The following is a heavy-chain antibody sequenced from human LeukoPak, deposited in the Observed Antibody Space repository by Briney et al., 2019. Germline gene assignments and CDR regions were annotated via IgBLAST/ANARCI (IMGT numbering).Heavy chain of an antibody. CDR1: GYTFTDYY. J-gene: IGHJ5*02. CDR2: INPNSGGT. Sequence: GASVKVSCKASGYTFTDYYMHWVRQAPGQGLEWMGWINPNSGGTNYAQKFQGRVTMTRDTSIGTAYMELSRLRSDDTAVYYCARGYIVVVPAARGWFDPWGQGTLVTVSS. V-gene: IGHV1-2*02. CDR3: ARGYIVVVPAARGWFDP. D-gene: IGHD2-2*01.